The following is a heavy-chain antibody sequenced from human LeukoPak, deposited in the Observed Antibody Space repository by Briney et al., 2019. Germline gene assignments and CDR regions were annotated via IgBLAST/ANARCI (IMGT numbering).Heavy chain of an antibody. CDR3: ARGWDTAMVWWFDP. D-gene: IGHD5-18*01. Sequence: SETLSLTCTVSGGSISSGSYYWSWIRQPAGKGLEWIGRIYTSGSTNYNPSLKSRVTISVDTSKNQFSLKLSSVTAADTAVYYCARGWDTAMVWWFDPWGQGTLVTVSS. J-gene: IGHJ5*02. V-gene: IGHV4-61*02. CDR2: IYTSGST. CDR1: GGSISSGSYY.